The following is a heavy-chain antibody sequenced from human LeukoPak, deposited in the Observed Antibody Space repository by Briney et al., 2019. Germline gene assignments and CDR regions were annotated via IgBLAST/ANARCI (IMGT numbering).Heavy chain of an antibody. CDR2: IYYSGST. V-gene: IGHV4-59*01. Sequence: SETLSLTCTVSGGSISSYYWSWIRQPPGKGLEWIGYIYYSGSTNYNPSLKSRVTISVDTSKNQFSLKLSSVTAADTAVYYCARAFKPLPPFDYWGQGTLVTVSS. CDR1: GGSISSYY. CDR3: ARAFKPLPPFDY. J-gene: IGHJ4*02.